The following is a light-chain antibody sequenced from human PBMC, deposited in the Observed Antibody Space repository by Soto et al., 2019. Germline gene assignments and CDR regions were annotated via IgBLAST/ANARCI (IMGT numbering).Light chain of an antibody. V-gene: IGKV1-9*01. CDR3: QQHNSYPVT. J-gene: IGKJ4*01. CDR1: QGISSY. CDR2: AAS. Sequence: DIQLTQSPSFLSASVGDRVTITCRASQGISSYLAWYQQKPGKAPNLLIYAASTLQSGVPSMFSGSGSGTEFTLTISSLQPEDFATYYCQQHNSYPVTFGGGTKVEIK.